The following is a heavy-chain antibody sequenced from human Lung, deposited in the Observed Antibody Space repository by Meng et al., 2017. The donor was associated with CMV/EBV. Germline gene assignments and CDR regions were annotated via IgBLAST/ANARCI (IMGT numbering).Heavy chain of an antibody. Sequence: SXTPSLXCTVSGYSISSGYYWGWIRQPPGKGLEWIGSIYHSGSTYYNPSLKSRVTISVDTSKNQFSLKLSSVTAADTAVYYCARDNWNYDQKLFDYWGQGTLVTVSS. D-gene: IGHD1-7*01. J-gene: IGHJ4*02. CDR1: GYSISSGYY. CDR2: IYHSGST. CDR3: ARDNWNYDQKLFDY. V-gene: IGHV4-38-2*02.